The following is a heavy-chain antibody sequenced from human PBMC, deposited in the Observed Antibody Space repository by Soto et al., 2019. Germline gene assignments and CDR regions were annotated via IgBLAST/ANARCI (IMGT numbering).Heavy chain of an antibody. V-gene: IGHV1-46*01. D-gene: IGHD2-15*01. CDR1: GYTFTSYY. Sequence: QVQLVQSGAEVKKPGASVKVSCKASGYTFTSYYMHWVRQAPGQGLEWMGIINPSGGSTSYAQKFQGRVTLTRDTSPSTVYMELSSLRSEDTAVYYCARDSGVVVAATHYYYYGMDVWGQGTTVTVSS. CDR2: INPSGGST. J-gene: IGHJ6*02. CDR3: ARDSGVVVAATHYYYYGMDV.